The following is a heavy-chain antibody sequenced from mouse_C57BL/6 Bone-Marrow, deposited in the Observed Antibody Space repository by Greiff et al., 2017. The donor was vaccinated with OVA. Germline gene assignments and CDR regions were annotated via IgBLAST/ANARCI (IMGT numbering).Heavy chain of an antibody. CDR3: ARLRGNDGYFFWYFDV. Sequence: EVQLQQSGPELVKPGASVKIPCKASGYTFTDYNMDWVKQSHGKSLEWIGDINPNNGGTIYNQKFKGKATLTVDKSSSTAYMELRSLTSEDTAVYYCARLRGNDGYFFWYFDVWGTGTTVTVSS. D-gene: IGHD2-3*01. V-gene: IGHV1-18*01. CDR1: GYTFTDYN. CDR2: INPNNGGT. J-gene: IGHJ1*03.